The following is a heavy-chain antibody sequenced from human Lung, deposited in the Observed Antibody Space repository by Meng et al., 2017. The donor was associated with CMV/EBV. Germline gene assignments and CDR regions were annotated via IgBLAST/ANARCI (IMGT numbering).Heavy chain of an antibody. D-gene: IGHD3-16*01. CDR3: AGGGPAIFSPFDP. V-gene: IGHV3-23*01. CDR2: ISPSGGST. CDR1: GFSFSNFP. Sequence: CATSGFSFSNFPMSWVRQAAGMGLGWVSGISPSGGSTYDADSVKGRFTISRDNSKNTLYLQMKSLRPEDTALYFCAGGGPAIFSPFDPWGQGTLVTVSS. J-gene: IGHJ5*02.